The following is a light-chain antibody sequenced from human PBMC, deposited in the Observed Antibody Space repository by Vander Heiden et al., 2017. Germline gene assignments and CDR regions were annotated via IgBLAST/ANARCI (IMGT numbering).Light chain of an antibody. CDR1: QRVSIY. Sequence: EIVLTQSPAALPSSPVERATLPCSACQRVSIYLAWYQQKPGQAPRLLIYDASNRATGIPARFSGSGCGTDFTLTISSLEPEDFAVYYCQQRSNWPPYTFGQGTKLEIK. CDR2: DAS. CDR3: QQRSNWPPYT. J-gene: IGKJ2*01. V-gene: IGKV3-11*01.